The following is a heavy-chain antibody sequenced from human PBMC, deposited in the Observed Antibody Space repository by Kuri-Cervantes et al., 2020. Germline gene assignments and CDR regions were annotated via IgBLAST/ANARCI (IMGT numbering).Heavy chain of an antibody. CDR1: GFIFSDYW. V-gene: IGHV3-74*01. Sequence: GGSLRLSCAASGFIFSDYWMHWVRQAPGKGLVWVSRIGFDGSSTSYAGSVEGRFTISRDNSKKTLYLQMNRLRAEDTAVYYCAKEGLGRYGDYLYYFDYWGQGTLVTVSS. CDR3: AKEGLGRYGDYLYYFDY. J-gene: IGHJ4*02. CDR2: IGFDGSST. D-gene: IGHD4-17*01.